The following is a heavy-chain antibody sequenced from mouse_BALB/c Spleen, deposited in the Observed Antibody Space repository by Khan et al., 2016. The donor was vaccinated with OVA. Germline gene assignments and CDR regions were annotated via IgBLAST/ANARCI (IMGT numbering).Heavy chain of an antibody. CDR2: ISYSGNT. V-gene: IGHV3-2*02. CDR3: ERVYGGDFDN. Sequence: EVQLEESGPGLVKPSQSLSLTCTVTGYSITSDYAWNWIRRFPGNKLEWMGFISYSGNTNYNPSLKSRISITRDTSKNQFFLQLNSVTTEDTATYYCERVYGGDFDNWGQGNTLTVYS. D-gene: IGHD1-1*01. J-gene: IGHJ2*01. CDR1: GYSITSDYA.